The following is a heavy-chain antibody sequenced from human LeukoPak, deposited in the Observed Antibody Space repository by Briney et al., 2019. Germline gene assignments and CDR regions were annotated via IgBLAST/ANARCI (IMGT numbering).Heavy chain of an antibody. CDR2: IRSKANNYAT. Sequence: PGGSLKLSCAVSGFTFSASAMHWVRQASGKGLEWVGRIRSKANNYATSYDVSVNGRFTISRDDSKNTAYLQMNSLRTEDTAVYHCTRRYYHDTSGNYWDDYWGQGTLVTVSS. D-gene: IGHD3-22*01. J-gene: IGHJ4*02. CDR1: GFTFSASA. CDR3: TRRYYHDTSGNYWDDY. V-gene: IGHV3-73*01.